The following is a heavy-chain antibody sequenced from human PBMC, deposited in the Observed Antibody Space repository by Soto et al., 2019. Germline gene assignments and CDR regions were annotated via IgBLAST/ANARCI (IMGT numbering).Heavy chain of an antibody. CDR3: AREGNLGRWLQPLDF. D-gene: IGHD5-12*01. J-gene: IGHJ4*02. CDR1: GGSISSSSYY. Sequence: PSETLSLTCTVSGGSISSSSYYWGWIRQPPGKGLEWIGNIYHSGTTYHNPSLKSRVTISVDTSNNQLPLKLISVTAADTAKYFCAREGNLGRWLQPLDFWGQGTLVTVSS. V-gene: IGHV4-39*06. CDR2: IYHSGTT.